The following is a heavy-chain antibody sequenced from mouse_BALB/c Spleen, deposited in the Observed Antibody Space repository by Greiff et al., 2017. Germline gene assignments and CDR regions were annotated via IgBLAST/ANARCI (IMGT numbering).Heavy chain of an antibody. J-gene: IGHJ4*01. Sequence: EVQLQQSGPELVKPGASVKIPCKASGYTFTDYNMDWVKQSHGKSLEWIGDINPNNGGTIYNQKFKGKATLTVDKSSSTAYMELRSLTSEDTAVYYCARGPITTVVAENAMDYWGQGTSVTVSS. CDR3: ARGPITTVVAENAMDY. D-gene: IGHD1-1*01. CDR1: GYTFTDYN. CDR2: INPNNGGT. V-gene: IGHV1-18*01.